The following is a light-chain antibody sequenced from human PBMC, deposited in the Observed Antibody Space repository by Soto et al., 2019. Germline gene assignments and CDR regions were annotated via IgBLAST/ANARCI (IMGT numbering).Light chain of an antibody. Sequence: VIWMTQSPSLLSASTGDRFTISCRMSQGISSYLAWYQQKPGKAPELLIYAASTLQSGVPSRFSGSGSGTDFTLTINRLEPEDFAVYYCQDYGTSWTFGQGTKVDIK. CDR2: AAS. CDR1: QGISSY. V-gene: IGKV1D-8*03. J-gene: IGKJ1*01. CDR3: QDYGTSWT.